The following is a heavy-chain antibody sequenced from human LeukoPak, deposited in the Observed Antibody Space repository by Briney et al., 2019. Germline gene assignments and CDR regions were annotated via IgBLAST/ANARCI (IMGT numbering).Heavy chain of an antibody. CDR2: IYYSGST. V-gene: IGHV4-59*08. Sequence: KPSETLSLTCTVSGGSISSYYWSWIRLPPGKGLEWIGYIYYSGSTNYNPSLKSRVTISVDTSKNQFSLKLSSVTAADTAVYYCARGGDTAMVIVYWGQGTLVTVSS. CDR3: ARGGDTAMVIVY. D-gene: IGHD5-18*01. J-gene: IGHJ4*02. CDR1: GGSISSYY.